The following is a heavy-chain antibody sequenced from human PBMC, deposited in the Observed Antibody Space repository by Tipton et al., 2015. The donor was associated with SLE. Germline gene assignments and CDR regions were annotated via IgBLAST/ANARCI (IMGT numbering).Heavy chain of an antibody. V-gene: IGHV3-30*03. D-gene: IGHD1-26*01. CDR2: ISYDGSNE. CDR1: GFIVSSNY. CDR3: ARTYRELTSAHYFFGY. Sequence: QVQLVQSGGGLVQPGGSLRLSCAASGFIVSSNYMTWVRQAPGKGLEWVAVISYDGSNENYADSVKGRFTIPRDNSKSTLYLQMNSLRVEDTAMYFCARTYRELTSAHYFFGYWGQGTLVTVSS. J-gene: IGHJ4*02.